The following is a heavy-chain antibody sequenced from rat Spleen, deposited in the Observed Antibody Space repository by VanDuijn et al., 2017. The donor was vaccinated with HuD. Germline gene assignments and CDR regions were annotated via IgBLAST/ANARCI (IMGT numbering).Heavy chain of an antibody. CDR3: ARRHYGYTDYFDY. J-gene: IGHJ2*01. Sequence: EVQLQESGPGLVKPSQSLSLTCSVTGYSITSNYWGWIRKFPGNKMEWMAYISYSGSTGFNPSLKSRISITRDTSKNQFFLQLNSVTTEDTATYYCARRHYGYTDYFDYWGQGVMVTVSS. V-gene: IGHV3-1*01. CDR1: GYSITSNY. D-gene: IGHD1-9*01. CDR2: ISYSGST.